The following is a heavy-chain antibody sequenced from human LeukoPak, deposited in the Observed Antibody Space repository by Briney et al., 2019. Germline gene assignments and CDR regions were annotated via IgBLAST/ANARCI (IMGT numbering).Heavy chain of an antibody. CDR2: ILTKAEGGTT. CDR3: TTDEGVDDYFDY. J-gene: IGHJ4*02. Sequence: GGSLRLSCAASGFTFSSAWMSWVRQAPGEGLAWVGRILTKAEGGTTDYAAPVKGRFTISRDESTNMLYLQMNSLKTEDTAMYYCTTDEGVDDYFDYWGQGTLVTVSS. V-gene: IGHV3-15*01. D-gene: IGHD3-10*01. CDR1: GFTFSSAW.